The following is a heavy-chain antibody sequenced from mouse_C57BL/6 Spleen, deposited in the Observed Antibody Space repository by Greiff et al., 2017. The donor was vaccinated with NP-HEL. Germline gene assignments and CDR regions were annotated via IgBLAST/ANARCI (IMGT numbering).Heavy chain of an antibody. Sequence: DVQLQESGPGLVKPSQSLSLTCSVTGYSITSGYYWNWIRQFPGNKLEWMGYISYDGSNNYNPSLKNRISITRDTSKNQFFLKLNSVTTEDTATYYCARVVIYYGNFLFDYWGQGTTLTVSS. CDR1: GYSITSGYY. V-gene: IGHV3-6*01. J-gene: IGHJ2*01. D-gene: IGHD2-1*01. CDR3: ARVVIYYGNFLFDY. CDR2: ISYDGSN.